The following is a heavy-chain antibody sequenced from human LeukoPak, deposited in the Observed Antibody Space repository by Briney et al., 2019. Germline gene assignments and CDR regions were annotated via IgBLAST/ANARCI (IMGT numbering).Heavy chain of an antibody. Sequence: GTSVKVSCKASGFTFTSSAMQWVRQARGQRLEWIGWIVVGSGNTNYAQKFQERVTITRDMSTSTAYMELSSLRSEDTAVYYCARYERSSGYSDAFDIWGQGTMVTVSS. CDR3: ARYERSSGYSDAFDI. J-gene: IGHJ3*02. CDR2: IVVGSGNT. CDR1: GFTFTSSA. D-gene: IGHD3-22*01. V-gene: IGHV1-58*02.